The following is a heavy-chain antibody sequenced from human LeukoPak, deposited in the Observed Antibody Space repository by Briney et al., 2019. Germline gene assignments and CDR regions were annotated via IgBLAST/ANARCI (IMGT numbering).Heavy chain of an antibody. Sequence: GRSLRLSCAASGFTFDDYAMHWVRQAPGKGLEWVSGISWNSGSIGYADSVKGRFTISRDNAKNSLYLQMNSLRAEDTALYYCAKALLPYCSGGSCHSGLVDYWGQGTLVTVSS. V-gene: IGHV3-9*01. CDR2: ISWNSGSI. J-gene: IGHJ4*02. CDR3: AKALLPYCSGGSCHSGLVDY. D-gene: IGHD2-15*01. CDR1: GFTFDDYA.